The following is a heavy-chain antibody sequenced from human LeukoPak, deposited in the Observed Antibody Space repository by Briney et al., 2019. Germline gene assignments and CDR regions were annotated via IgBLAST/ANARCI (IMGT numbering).Heavy chain of an antibody. J-gene: IGHJ6*01. V-gene: IGHV3-7*01. CDR3: AELGITMIGGG. D-gene: IGHD3-10*02. CDR2: IKQDGSET. Sequence: GGSLRLSCATSGFTFSNYWMSWVRQAPGKGLEWVANIKQDGSETYYVDSVKGRFTISRDDAKNSLYLQMNSLRAEDTAVYYCAELGITMIGGGWGKGSSATIPS. CDR1: GFTFSNYW.